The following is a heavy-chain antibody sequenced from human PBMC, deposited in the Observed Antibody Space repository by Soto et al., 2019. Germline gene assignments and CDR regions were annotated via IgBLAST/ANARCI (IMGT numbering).Heavy chain of an antibody. CDR2: ISWDGGST. CDR3: AKDIGYCSVGSCFDYYYGMDV. J-gene: IGHJ6*02. D-gene: IGHD2-15*01. CDR1: GFTFDDYT. Sequence: EVQLVESGGVVVQPGGSLRLSCAASGFTFDDYTMHWVRQAPGKGLEWVSLISWDGGSTYYADSVKGRFTISRDNSKKSLYLQMNSLRTEDIALYYCAKDIGYCSVGSCFDYYYGMDVWGQGTTVTVSS. V-gene: IGHV3-43*01.